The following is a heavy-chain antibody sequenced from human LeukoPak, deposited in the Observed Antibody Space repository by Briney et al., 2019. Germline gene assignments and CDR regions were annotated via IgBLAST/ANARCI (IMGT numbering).Heavy chain of an antibody. CDR2: ISSSSSTI. CDR3: ASSVFGNLYWFDP. CDR1: GFTFSSYS. D-gene: IGHD3-10*02. Sequence: PGGSLRLSCAASGFTFSSYSMNWVRQAPGKGLEWVSYISSSSSTIYYADSVKGRFTISRDTAKNSLYLQMNSLRAEDTAVSFFASSVFGNLYWFDPCRQGTLVTVPS. J-gene: IGHJ5*02. V-gene: IGHV3-48*01.